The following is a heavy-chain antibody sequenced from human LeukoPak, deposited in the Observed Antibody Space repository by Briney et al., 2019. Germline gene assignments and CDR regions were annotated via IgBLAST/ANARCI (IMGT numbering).Heavy chain of an antibody. Sequence: ASVKVSCKASGYTFTSYGISWVRQATGQGLEWMGWIIAYNGNTNYAQKLQGRVTMTTDTSTSTAYMELRSLRSDDTAVYYCARDDASLHYYDSSGRPDYWGQGTLVTVSS. J-gene: IGHJ4*02. V-gene: IGHV1-18*01. CDR1: GYTFTSYG. CDR3: ARDDASLHYYDSSGRPDY. CDR2: IIAYNGNT. D-gene: IGHD3-22*01.